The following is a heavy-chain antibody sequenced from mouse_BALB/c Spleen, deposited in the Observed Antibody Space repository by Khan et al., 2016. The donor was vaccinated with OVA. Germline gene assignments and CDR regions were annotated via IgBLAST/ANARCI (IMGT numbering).Heavy chain of an antibody. J-gene: IGHJ4*01. CDR2: IWAGGSS. CDR1: GFSLTDYA. CDR3: AKDPPYYAMDD. V-gene: IGHV2-6-5*01. Sequence: QVQLKESGPGLVAPSQSLSITCTVSGFSLTDYAVSWIRQPPGKGLEWLGVIWAGGSSYYNSALKSRLSISKDNSRSHVFLNMNSLQTDDTAMYYCAKDPPYYAMDDWGQGTSVTVSS.